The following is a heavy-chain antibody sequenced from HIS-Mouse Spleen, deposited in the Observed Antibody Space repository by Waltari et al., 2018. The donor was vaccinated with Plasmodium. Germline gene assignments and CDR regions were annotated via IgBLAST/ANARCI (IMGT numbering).Heavy chain of an antibody. CDR2: ISGSGGST. D-gene: IGHD6-13*01. CDR1: GFTFSSYA. Sequence: EVQLLESGGGLVQPGGSLRLSCAASGFTFSSYAMSWVRQAPGKGLEWVSAISGSGGSTYYADSVKGRFTISRDNAKNTLYLQMNSLRAEDTAVYYCANAGYSSSWYRAGSGWFDPWGQGTLVTVSS. J-gene: IGHJ5*02. CDR3: ANAGYSSSWYRAGSGWFDP. V-gene: IGHV3-23*01.